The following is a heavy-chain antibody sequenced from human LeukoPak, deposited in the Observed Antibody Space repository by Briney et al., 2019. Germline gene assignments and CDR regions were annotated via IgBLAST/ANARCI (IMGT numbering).Heavy chain of an antibody. CDR3: ARDYVGNYYYYMDV. CDR2: IYTSGST. V-gene: IGHV4-4*07. D-gene: IGHD3-10*02. J-gene: IGHJ6*03. Sequence: SETLSLTCTVSGGSISSYYWSWIRQPPGKELEWIGRIYTSGSTNYNPSLKSRVTLSIDTSENQFSLQLTSVTAADTAVYYCARDYVGNYYYYMDVWGKGTTVTVSS. CDR1: GGSISSYY.